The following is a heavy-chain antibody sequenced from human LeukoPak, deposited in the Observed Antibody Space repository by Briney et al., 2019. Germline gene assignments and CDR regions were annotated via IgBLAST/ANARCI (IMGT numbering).Heavy chain of an antibody. V-gene: IGHV5-51*01. J-gene: IGHJ3*02. Sequence: GESLQISGQGSGYIFTSYWIGWVRQLPGKGLEWMGIIYPGDSDTRYSPSFQGQVTISADKSISTAYLQWSSLKASDTAMYYCARYCSSTSCFLDGFDIWGQGTMVTVSS. CDR2: IYPGDSDT. CDR1: GYIFTSYW. CDR3: ARYCSSTSCFLDGFDI. D-gene: IGHD2-2*01.